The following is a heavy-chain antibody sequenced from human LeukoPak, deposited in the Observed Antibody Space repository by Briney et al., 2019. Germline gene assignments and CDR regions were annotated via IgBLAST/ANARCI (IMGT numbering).Heavy chain of an antibody. CDR2: ISASGGST. D-gene: IGHD2-2*01. Sequence: GGSLRLSCAASGLTFSSYAMNWVRQAPGKGLEWVSGISASGGSTYYADSVKGRFTISRDNSKNTLYLHMNSLRAEDTAVYYCAKDQYQLLYLFDYWGQGTLVTVSS. V-gene: IGHV3-23*01. CDR3: AKDQYQLLYLFDY. CDR1: GLTFSSYA. J-gene: IGHJ4*02.